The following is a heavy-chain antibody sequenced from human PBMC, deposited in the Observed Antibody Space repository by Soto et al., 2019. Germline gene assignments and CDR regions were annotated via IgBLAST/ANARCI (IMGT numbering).Heavy chain of an antibody. CDR1: GFIFSSYA. CDR2: ISGSGVST. D-gene: IGHD3-10*01. V-gene: IGHV3-23*01. J-gene: IGHJ4*02. Sequence: EVQLLESGGGLEQPGGSLRVSCAASGFIFSSYAMNWVRQTPGKGLEWVSGISGSGVSTYYADSVKGRFSISRDNSKNTLYLQMNSLRAEDTAIYYCVKVRGVFYTYYFDYWGQGTLVTVSS. CDR3: VKVRGVFYTYYFDY.